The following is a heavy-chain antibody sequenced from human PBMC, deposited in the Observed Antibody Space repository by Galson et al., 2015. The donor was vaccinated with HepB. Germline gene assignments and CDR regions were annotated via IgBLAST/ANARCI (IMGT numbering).Heavy chain of an antibody. CDR2: INTNTGNP. J-gene: IGHJ5*02. D-gene: IGHD5-12*01. CDR1: GYTFTSYA. CDR3: ARDEYSGYDWDWFDP. Sequence: SVKVSCKASGYTFTSYAMNWVRQAPGQGLEWMGWINTNTGNPTYAQGFTGRFVFSLDTSVSTAYLQISSLKAEDTAVYYCARDEYSGYDWDWFDPWGQGTLVTVSS. V-gene: IGHV7-4-1*02.